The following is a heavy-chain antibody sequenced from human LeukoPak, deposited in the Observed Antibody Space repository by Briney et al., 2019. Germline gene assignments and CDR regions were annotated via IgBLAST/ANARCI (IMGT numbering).Heavy chain of an antibody. Sequence: NPSETLSLTCAVYGGSFSGYYWSWIRQPPGKGLEWIGEINHSGSTNYNPSLKSRVTISVDKSKNQFSLKLSSVTAADTAVYYCARDNSSGWRTFDYWGQGTLVTVSS. CDR1: GGSFSGYY. J-gene: IGHJ4*02. D-gene: IGHD6-19*01. V-gene: IGHV4-34*01. CDR3: ARDNSSGWRTFDY. CDR2: INHSGST.